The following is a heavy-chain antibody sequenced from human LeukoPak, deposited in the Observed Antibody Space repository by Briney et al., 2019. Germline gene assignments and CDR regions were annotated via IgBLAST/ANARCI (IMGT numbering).Heavy chain of an antibody. D-gene: IGHD6-19*01. CDR3: ERGNRPHRNSGWSY. CDR1: GGSISSSSYY. Sequence: SETLSLTCTVSGGSISSSSYYWGWIRQPPGTGLEWIGSIYYSGSTYYNPSLKSRVTISLDTSENQFSLKLSSVTAADTAVYYCERGNRPHRNSGWSYWGQGTLVTVSS. J-gene: IGHJ4*02. V-gene: IGHV4-39*01. CDR2: IYYSGST.